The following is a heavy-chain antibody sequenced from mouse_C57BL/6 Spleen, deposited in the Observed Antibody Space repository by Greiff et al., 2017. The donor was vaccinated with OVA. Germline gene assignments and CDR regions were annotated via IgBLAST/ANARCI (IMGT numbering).Heavy chain of an antibody. CDR1: GFSLTSYG. J-gene: IGHJ4*01. D-gene: IGHD2-3*01. CDR3: ARHQGNDGGAMDY. Sequence: VKLLESGPGLVAPSQSLSITCTVSGFSLTSYGVHWVRQPPGKGLEWLVVIWSDGSTTYNSALKSRLSISKDNSKSQVFLKMNSLQTDDTAMYYCARHQGNDGGAMDYWGQGTSVTVSS. CDR2: IWSDGST. V-gene: IGHV2-6-1*01.